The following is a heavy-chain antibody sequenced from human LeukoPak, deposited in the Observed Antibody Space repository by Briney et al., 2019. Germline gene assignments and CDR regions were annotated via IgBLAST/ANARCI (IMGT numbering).Heavy chain of an antibody. J-gene: IGHJ3*02. CDR1: GGSISSSSYY. V-gene: IGHV4-39*07. CDR3: ARDPIRGVIIHAFDI. D-gene: IGHD3-10*01. Sequence: SETLSLTCTVSGGSISSSSYYWGWIRQPPGKGLEWIGSIYYSGSTYYNPSLKSRVTISVDTSKNQFSLKLSSVTAADTAVYYCARDPIRGVIIHAFDIWGQGTMVTVSS. CDR2: IYYSGST.